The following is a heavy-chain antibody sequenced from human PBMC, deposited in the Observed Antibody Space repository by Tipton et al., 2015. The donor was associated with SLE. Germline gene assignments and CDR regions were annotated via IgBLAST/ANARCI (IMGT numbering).Heavy chain of an antibody. J-gene: IGHJ4*02. CDR3: AREYSGYDYRTFDH. CDR2: IYVSGST. CDR1: GGSISSGFYY. Sequence: TLSLTCTVSGGSISSGFYYWSWIRQPAGKGLEWIGRIYVSGSTNYNPSLKSRVTISVDTSKNQFSLKLRSVTAADTAVYYCAREYSGYDYRTFDHWGQGTLVTVSS. D-gene: IGHD5-12*01. V-gene: IGHV4-61*02.